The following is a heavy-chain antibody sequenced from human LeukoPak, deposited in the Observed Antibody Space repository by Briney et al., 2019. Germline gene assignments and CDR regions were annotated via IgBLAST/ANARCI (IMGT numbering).Heavy chain of an antibody. J-gene: IGHJ5*02. D-gene: IGHD2-2*01. Sequence: SQTLSLTCAISGDSVSSNSAAWNWIRQSPSRGLEWLGRTYYRSKWYNDYAVSVKSRITINPDTSKNQFSLQLNSVTPEDTAVYYCARAMEQELVPAAPNNWFDPWGQGTLVTVSS. CDR3: ARAMEQELVPAAPNNWFDP. CDR2: TYYRSKWYN. V-gene: IGHV6-1*01. CDR1: GDSVSSNSAA.